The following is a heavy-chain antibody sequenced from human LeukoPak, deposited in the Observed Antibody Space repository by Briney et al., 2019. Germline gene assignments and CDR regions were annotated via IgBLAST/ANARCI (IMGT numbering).Heavy chain of an antibody. V-gene: IGHV4-61*05. CDR3: ARLTNDYSFDY. CDR1: GDSISSSHYY. Sequence: SETLSLTCTVSGDSISSSHYYWGWIRQPPGKGLEWIGYIYYSGSTNYNPSLKSRVTISVDTSKNQFSLKLSSVTAADTAVYYCARLTNDYSFDYWGQGTLVTVSS. D-gene: IGHD1-1*01. CDR2: IYYSGST. J-gene: IGHJ4*02.